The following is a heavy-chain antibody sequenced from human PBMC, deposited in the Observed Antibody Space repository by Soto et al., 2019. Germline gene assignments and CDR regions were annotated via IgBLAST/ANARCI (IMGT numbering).Heavy chain of an antibody. Sequence: SETLSLTCAVSGGSISSSNWWSWVRQPPGKGLEWIGEIYHSGSTNYNPSPKSRVTISVDKSKNQFSLKLSSVTAADTAVYYCARAPYYYDSSGYRDPLGAFDIWGQGTMVTVSS. CDR1: GGSISSSNW. CDR3: ARAPYYYDSSGYRDPLGAFDI. D-gene: IGHD3-22*01. V-gene: IGHV4-4*02. CDR2: IYHSGST. J-gene: IGHJ3*02.